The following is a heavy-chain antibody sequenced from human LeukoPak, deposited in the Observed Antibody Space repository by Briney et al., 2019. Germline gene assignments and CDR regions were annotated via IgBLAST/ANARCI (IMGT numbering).Heavy chain of an antibody. V-gene: IGHV1-2*02. CDR2: INPNSGGT. Sequence: ASVKVSCKVSGYTFTGYYMHWVRQAPGQGLEWMGWINPNSGGTNYAQKFQGRVTMTRDTSISTAYMELSRLRSDDTAVYYCARDPVYCSGGSCSHFDYWGQGTLVTVSS. D-gene: IGHD2-15*01. J-gene: IGHJ4*02. CDR1: GYTFTGYY. CDR3: ARDPVYCSGGSCSHFDY.